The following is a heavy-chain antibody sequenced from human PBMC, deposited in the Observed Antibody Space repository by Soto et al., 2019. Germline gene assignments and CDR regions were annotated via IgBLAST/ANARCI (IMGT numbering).Heavy chain of an antibody. Sequence: ASVKVSCKASGYTFTGYYMHWVRQAPGQGLEWMGWINPNSGGTNYAQKFQGWVTMTRDTSISTAYMELSRLRSDDTAVYYCARFDYDILTGYYNPWFDPWGQGTLVTVSS. J-gene: IGHJ5*02. CDR2: INPNSGGT. CDR1: GYTFTGYY. D-gene: IGHD3-9*01. CDR3: ARFDYDILTGYYNPWFDP. V-gene: IGHV1-2*04.